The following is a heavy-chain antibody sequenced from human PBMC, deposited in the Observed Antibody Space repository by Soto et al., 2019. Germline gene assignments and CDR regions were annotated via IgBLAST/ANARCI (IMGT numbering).Heavy chain of an antibody. CDR3: TTDGFTGIVGI. V-gene: IGHV3-15*01. CDR1: GFPFTKAW. J-gene: IGHJ3*02. CDR2: IRSKTSSETR. D-gene: IGHD3-22*01. Sequence: GGSLRLSCAASGFPFTKAWMTWVRQAPGKGLEWVGRIRSKTSSETREYTAPVKGRFTISRDDSKNMLYLEMNSLKIEDTGVYYCTTDGFTGIVGIWGQGTMVTVSS.